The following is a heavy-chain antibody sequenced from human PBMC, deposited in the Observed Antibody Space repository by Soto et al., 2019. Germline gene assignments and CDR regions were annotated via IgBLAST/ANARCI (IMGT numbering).Heavy chain of an antibody. CDR2: ISGSGGTT. CDR3: AKVYEGVTPDAFDI. D-gene: IGHD3-10*01. Sequence: EVQLLESGGRLAQPGGSLGLSCAASGFSFSSYAMTWVRQAPGKGLQWVSGISGSGGTTYYADSVKGRFTISRDNSKHSLYLQMNSLRAEDTAVYYCAKVYEGVTPDAFDILGQGTMVTVSS. CDR1: GFSFSSYA. J-gene: IGHJ3*02. V-gene: IGHV3-23*01.